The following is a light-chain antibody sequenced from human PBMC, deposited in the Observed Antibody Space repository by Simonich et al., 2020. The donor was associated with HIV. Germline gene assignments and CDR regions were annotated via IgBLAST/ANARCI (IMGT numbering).Light chain of an antibody. V-gene: IGKV4-1*01. J-gene: IGKJ5*01. CDR1: RSVLNRSNTKNY. CDR3: QQYYSTPIT. CDR2: WAS. Sequence: DIVMTQSPDSLAVSLGERATINCKSSRSVLNRSNTKNYLAWYQQKPGQSPKLLVYWASTRESGVPDRFSGSGSGTDVTLTISSLQAEDVAVYYCQQYYSTPITFGQGTRLEIK.